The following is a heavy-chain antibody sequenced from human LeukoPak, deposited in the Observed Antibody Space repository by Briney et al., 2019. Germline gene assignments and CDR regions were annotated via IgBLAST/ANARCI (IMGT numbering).Heavy chain of an antibody. D-gene: IGHD6-13*01. J-gene: IGHJ6*02. Sequence: PGGSLRLSCAASGFTFSSYGMHWVRQAPGKGLEWVAVIWYDGSNKYYADSVKGRFTISSDNSKNTLYLQMNSLRAEDTAVYYCPRKTGAAAGTFSYYYYGMDVWGQGTTVTVSS. V-gene: IGHV3-33*01. CDR1: GFTFSSYG. CDR2: IWYDGSNK. CDR3: PRKTGAAAGTFSYYYYGMDV.